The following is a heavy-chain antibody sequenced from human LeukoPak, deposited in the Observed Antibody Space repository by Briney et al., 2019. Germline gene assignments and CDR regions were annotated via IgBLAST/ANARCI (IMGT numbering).Heavy chain of an antibody. CDR2: IIPIFGTA. J-gene: IGHJ6*03. CDR3: ARAGYYGSGEEGYYYYYMDV. Sequence: SVKLSCKASGGTFSSYAISWVRQAPGQGLEWMGGIIPIFGTANYAQKFQGRVTITADESTSTAYMELSSLRSEDTAVYYCARAGYYGSGEEGYYYYYMDVWGKGTTVTVSS. V-gene: IGHV1-69*01. D-gene: IGHD3-10*01. CDR1: GGTFSSYA.